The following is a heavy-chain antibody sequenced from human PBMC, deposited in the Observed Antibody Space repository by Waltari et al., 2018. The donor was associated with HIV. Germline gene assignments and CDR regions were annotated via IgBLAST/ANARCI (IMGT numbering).Heavy chain of an antibody. D-gene: IGHD4-17*01. V-gene: IGHV5-51*01. CDR1: GNNFAGYW. CDR2: IYPGDSDA. CDR3: ARRKGDYRTAFDI. J-gene: IGHJ3*02. Sequence: EETLVPSGAEVKEPGESLKISCKSLGNNFAGYWVGWVRQMPGKGLEWMGVIYPGDSDAVYSPSFQGRVIMSTDSSISTVYLQWSSLRASDTAMYYCARRKGDYRTAFDIWGQGTMVTASS.